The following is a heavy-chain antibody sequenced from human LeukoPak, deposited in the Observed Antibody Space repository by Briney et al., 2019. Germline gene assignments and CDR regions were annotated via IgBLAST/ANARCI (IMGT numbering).Heavy chain of an antibody. V-gene: IGHV5-51*01. D-gene: IGHD3-3*01. J-gene: IGHJ1*01. Sequence: GASLLISSMDSGYCFTNYWIGWVRQLRGKGLEWMGIIYPGDSDTRYSPCFQGLVTISADKSIATANLQWSMLKAADAAVYSCGRGSSAEWSQGTLVTVSS. CDR3: GRGSSAE. CDR1: GYCFTNYW. CDR2: IYPGDSDT.